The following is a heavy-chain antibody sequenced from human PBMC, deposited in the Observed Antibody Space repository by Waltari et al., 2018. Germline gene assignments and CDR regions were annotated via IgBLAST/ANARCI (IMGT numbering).Heavy chain of an antibody. Sequence: QVQLQQWGAGLLKPSETLSLTCAFSGGSFSGYSWSWIRPPPGKGLEWIVEINHSGSTNYNPSLKSRVTISVDTSKNQFSLKLSSVTAADTAVYYCARYGSRYDYVWGSYKNWGQGTLVTVSS. V-gene: IGHV4-34*01. D-gene: IGHD3-16*01. CDR2: INHSGST. CDR1: GGSFSGYS. J-gene: IGHJ4*02. CDR3: ARYGSRYDYVWGSYKN.